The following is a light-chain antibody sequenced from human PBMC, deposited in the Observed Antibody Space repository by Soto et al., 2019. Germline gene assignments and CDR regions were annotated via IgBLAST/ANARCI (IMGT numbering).Light chain of an antibody. CDR3: QHRSEWPLT. V-gene: IGKV3-11*01. CDR2: DAS. J-gene: IGKJ4*01. Sequence: IVLTQSPSTLSLSPGERATLSCRASQSVSSYLGWYQQKPGQAPRLLIYDASNRATGIPPRFSGSGFGTDFTLTISSLEPEDFAVYYCQHRSEWPLTFGGGTKV. CDR1: QSVSSY.